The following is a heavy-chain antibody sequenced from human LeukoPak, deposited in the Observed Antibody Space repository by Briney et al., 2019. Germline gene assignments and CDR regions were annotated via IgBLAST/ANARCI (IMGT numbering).Heavy chain of an antibody. CDR3: ARGLDGSFDY. CDR2: IYIDGSST. V-gene: IGHV3-74*01. J-gene: IGHJ4*02. D-gene: IGHD1-14*01. CDR1: GFTFSSYW. Sequence: GGSLRLSCAASGFTFSSYWLHWVHQAPGKGLVWVSRIYIDGSSTSYADSVKGRFTISRDNAKNTLYLQMNSLRDEDTAVYYCARGLDGSFDYWGLGTLVTVSS.